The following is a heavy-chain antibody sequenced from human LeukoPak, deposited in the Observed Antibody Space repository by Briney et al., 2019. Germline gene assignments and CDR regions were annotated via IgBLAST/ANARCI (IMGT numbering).Heavy chain of an antibody. CDR1: GFTFSSNT. D-gene: IGHD1-26*01. CDR2: VSSGSSTI. CDR3: ARARASTSNLGYFDY. Sequence: HSGGSLRLSCAASGFTFSSNTMIWVRQASRKGLQWVSSVSSGSSTIYYADSVKGRFTISRDNAKNSLYLQMNSLRAEDTAVYFCARARASTSNLGYFDYWGQGTLVTVSS. J-gene: IGHJ4*02. V-gene: IGHV3-48*01.